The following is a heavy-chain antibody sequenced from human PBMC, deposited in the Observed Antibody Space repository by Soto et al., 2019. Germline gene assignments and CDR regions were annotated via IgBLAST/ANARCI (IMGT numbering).Heavy chain of an antibody. CDR3: ARGRGYCSSTSCYPQFQIDY. V-gene: IGHV4-34*01. Sequence: SETLSLNCVVYGGSFSGYYWSWIRQPPGKGLEWIGEINHSGTTNYNPSLKSRVTISVDTSKNHFSLKLSSVTAADTAVYYCARGRGYCSSTSCYPQFQIDYWGQGTPVTVSS. CDR1: GGSFSGYY. J-gene: IGHJ4*02. D-gene: IGHD2-2*01. CDR2: INHSGTT.